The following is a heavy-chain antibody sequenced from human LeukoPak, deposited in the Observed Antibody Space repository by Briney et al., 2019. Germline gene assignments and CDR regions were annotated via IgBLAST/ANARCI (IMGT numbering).Heavy chain of an antibody. CDR3: TTDYGSGSYYGFLDY. CDR1: GFTFSNAW. Sequence: GGSLRLSCAASGFTFSNAWMSWVRQAPGKGLEWVGRIKSKTDGGTTDYAAPVKGRFTISRDDSKNTLYLQMNSLKTEDTAVYYCTTDYGSGSYYGFLDYWGQGTLVTVSS. CDR2: IKSKTDGGTT. D-gene: IGHD3-10*01. J-gene: IGHJ4*02. V-gene: IGHV3-15*01.